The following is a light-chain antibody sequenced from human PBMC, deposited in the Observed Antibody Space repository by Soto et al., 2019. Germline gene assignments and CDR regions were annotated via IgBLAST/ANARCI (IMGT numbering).Light chain of an antibody. CDR1: QSVSYY. CDR3: QQHGTSPIT. V-gene: IGKV3-20*01. J-gene: IGKJ5*01. Sequence: EIVLTQSPGTLYLSPGERATLSCRASQSVSYYLAWYQQKPGQAPRLLIYDASSRATGIPDRFSGSGSGTDFTLTISRLEPEDFAVYYCQQHGTSPITFGQGTRLEIK. CDR2: DAS.